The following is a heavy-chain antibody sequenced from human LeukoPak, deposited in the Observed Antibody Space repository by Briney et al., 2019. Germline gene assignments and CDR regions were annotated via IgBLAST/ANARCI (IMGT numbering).Heavy chain of an antibody. Sequence: GGSLGLSCAASEFTFSDSAINRVRKASGKGLEWLGRIRSKANTYVTAYAVSVKGRFTISRDDSKNTAYLQMNSLKTEDTAVYYCTTMGNYDYWGQGTLVTVSS. CDR2: IRSKANTYVT. V-gene: IGHV3-73*01. CDR1: EFTFSDSA. D-gene: IGHD3-10*01. CDR3: TTMGNYDY. J-gene: IGHJ4*02.